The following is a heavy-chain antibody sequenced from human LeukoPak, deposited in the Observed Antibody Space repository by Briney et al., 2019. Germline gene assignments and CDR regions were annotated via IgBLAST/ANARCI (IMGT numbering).Heavy chain of an antibody. D-gene: IGHD6-13*01. Sequence: AGGSLRLSCAASGFTFSSYAMSWVRQAPGKGLEWVSAISGSGGSTYYADSVKGRFTISRDNSKNTLYLRMNSLRAEDTAVYYCAKGARIAAAGTGRYYYYYYGMDVWGQGTTVTVSS. J-gene: IGHJ6*02. CDR3: AKGARIAAAGTGRYYYYYYGMDV. CDR2: ISGSGGST. CDR1: GFTFSSYA. V-gene: IGHV3-23*01.